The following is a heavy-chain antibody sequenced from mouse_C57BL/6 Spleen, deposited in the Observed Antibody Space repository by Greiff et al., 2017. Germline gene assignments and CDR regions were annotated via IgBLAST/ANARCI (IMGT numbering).Heavy chain of an antibody. CDR3: ARKDYYEYDHYYAMDY. J-gene: IGHJ4*01. Sequence: QVQLQQSGPGLVQPSPSLSITCTVSGFSLTSYGVHWVRQSPGKGLEWLGVIWSGGSTDDNAAFISRLSISKDNSKSQVFFKMNSLQADDTAIYYGARKDYYEYDHYYAMDYWGQGTSVTVSS. CDR2: IWSGGST. D-gene: IGHD2-4*01. CDR1: GFSLTSYG. V-gene: IGHV2-2*01.